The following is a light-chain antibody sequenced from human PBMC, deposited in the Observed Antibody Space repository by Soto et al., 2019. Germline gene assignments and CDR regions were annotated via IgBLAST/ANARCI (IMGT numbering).Light chain of an antibody. V-gene: IGKV3-20*01. CDR1: QSVSSTY. CDR3: QQYYSYLIT. J-gene: IGKJ5*01. Sequence: IVMTQSPGTLSLSPGERASLSCRASQSVSSTYLAWYQQRPGQAPRLLIYGASSRATGIPDRFSGSGSGTDFTLTISCLQSEDFATYYCQQYYSYLITFGQGARLEIK. CDR2: GAS.